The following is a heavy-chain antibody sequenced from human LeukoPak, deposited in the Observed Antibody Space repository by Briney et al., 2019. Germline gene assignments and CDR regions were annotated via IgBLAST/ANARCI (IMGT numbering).Heavy chain of an antibody. V-gene: IGHV3-72*01. CDR2: IRNKADSYTT. J-gene: IGHJ3*02. CDR1: GFTFSDHY. Sequence: GGSLRLSCAASGFTFSDHYMDWVRQAPGKGLEWIARIRNKADSYTTEYAASVKGRFTISRDDSKNSLYLQMNSLKTEDTAMYYCARGRRAFDIWGQGTMVTVSS. CDR3: ARGRRAFDI.